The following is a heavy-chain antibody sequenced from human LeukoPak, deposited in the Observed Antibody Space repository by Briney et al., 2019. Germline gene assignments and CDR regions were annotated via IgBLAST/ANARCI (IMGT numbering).Heavy chain of an antibody. J-gene: IGHJ5*02. Sequence: SVKVSCKASGGTFSSYAISWVRQAPGQGLEWMGGIIPIFGTANYAQKFQGRVTITADESTSTAYMELSSLRSEDTAVYYCARDDSSGSHWWFDPWGQGTLVTVSS. V-gene: IGHV1-69*13. CDR2: IIPIFGTA. CDR1: GGTFSSYA. CDR3: ARDDSSGSHWWFDP. D-gene: IGHD3-22*01.